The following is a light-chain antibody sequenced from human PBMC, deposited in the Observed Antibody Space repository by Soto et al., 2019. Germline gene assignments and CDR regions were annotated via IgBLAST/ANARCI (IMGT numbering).Light chain of an antibody. V-gene: IGKV1-9*01. CDR3: QQLITYPQT. CDR1: QNINNW. J-gene: IGKJ1*01. Sequence: IHRSQSPSTLSASILYRVTITCLASQNINNWIAWYQQKPGKAPKLLIYAASTLQSGVPSRFSGSGSGTEFALAISSLQPEDFATYYCQQLITYPQTFGQGTKVDI. CDR2: AAS.